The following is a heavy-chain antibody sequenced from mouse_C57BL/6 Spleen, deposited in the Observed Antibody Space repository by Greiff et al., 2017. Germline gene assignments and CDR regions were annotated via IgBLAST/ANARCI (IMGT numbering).Heavy chain of an antibody. D-gene: IGHD1-1*02. V-gene: IGHV7-3*01. J-gene: IGHJ4*01. Sequence: EVMLVESGGGLVQPGGSLSLSCAASGFTFTDYYMSWVRQPPGKALEWLGFIRNKANGYTTEYSASVKGRFTISRDNSQSILYLQMNALRAEDSATYYCARYYYSSGGAMDYWGQGTSVTVSS. CDR3: ARYYYSSGGAMDY. CDR1: GFTFTDYY. CDR2: IRNKANGYTT.